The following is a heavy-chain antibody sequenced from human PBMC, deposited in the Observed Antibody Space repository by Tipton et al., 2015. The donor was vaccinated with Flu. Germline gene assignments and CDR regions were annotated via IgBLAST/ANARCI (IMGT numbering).Heavy chain of an antibody. J-gene: IGHJ6*03. CDR1: GFTFSDYY. V-gene: IGHV3-11*06. CDR2: ISSSSSYT. D-gene: IGHD3-22*01. Sequence: SLRLSCAASGFTFSDYYMSWIRQAPGKGLEWVSYISSSSSYTNYADSVKGRFTISRDNAKNSLYPQMNSLRAEDTAVYYCARSDSSGYYNYYYYMDVWGKGTTVTVSS. CDR3: ARSDSSGYYNYYYYMDV.